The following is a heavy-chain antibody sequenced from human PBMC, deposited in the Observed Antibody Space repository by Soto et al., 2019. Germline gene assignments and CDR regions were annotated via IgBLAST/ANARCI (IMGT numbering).Heavy chain of an antibody. Sequence: PSETLSLTCTVSGGSISSSSYYWGWVRQPPGKGVEWIGSIYYSGSTYYNPSLKSRVTLSLDTSKNQFSLKLSSVTAADTAVYYCAQRYCSGGSCYYFDYWGQGTLVTVSS. J-gene: IGHJ4*02. CDR1: GGSISSSSYY. CDR2: IYYSGST. V-gene: IGHV4-39*07. D-gene: IGHD2-15*01. CDR3: AQRYCSGGSCYYFDY.